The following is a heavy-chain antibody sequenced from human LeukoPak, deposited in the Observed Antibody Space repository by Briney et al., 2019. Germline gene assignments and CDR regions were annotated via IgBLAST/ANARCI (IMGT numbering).Heavy chain of an antibody. J-gene: IGHJ4*02. V-gene: IGHV4-30-4*01. CDR1: GGSISSGDYY. Sequence: ASQTLSLTCTVSGGSISSGDYYWSWIRQPPGKGLEWIGYIYYSGSTYYNPSLKSRVTISVDTSKNQFSLKLSSVTAADTAVYYCVRGLDYCSGGSCYSWEPHYYFDYWGQGTLVTVSS. CDR3: VRGLDYCSGGSCYSWEPHYYFDY. D-gene: IGHD2-15*01. CDR2: IYYSGST.